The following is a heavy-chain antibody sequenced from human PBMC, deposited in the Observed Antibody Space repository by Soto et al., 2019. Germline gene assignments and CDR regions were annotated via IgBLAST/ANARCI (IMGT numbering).Heavy chain of an antibody. CDR3: ARAGLGDGSDY. CDR1: GGSVSSGSYY. D-gene: IGHD1-26*01. CDR2: IYYSGST. V-gene: IGHV4-61*01. Sequence: SETLSLTCTVSGGSVSSGSYYWSWIRQPPGKGLGWIGYIYYSGSTNYNPSLKSRVTISVDTSKNQFSLKLSSVTAADTAVYYCARAGLGDGSDYWGQGTLVTVSS. J-gene: IGHJ4*02.